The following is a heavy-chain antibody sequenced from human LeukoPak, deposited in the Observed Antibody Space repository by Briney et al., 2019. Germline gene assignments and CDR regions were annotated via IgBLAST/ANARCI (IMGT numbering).Heavy chain of an antibody. V-gene: IGHV4-39*01. CDR1: GGSISSSSYY. J-gene: IGHJ4*02. Sequence: SETLSLTCTVSGGSISSSSYYWGWTRQPPGKGLEWIGSIYYSGSTYYNPSLKSRVTISVDTSKNQFSLKLSSVTAADTAVYYCASYLRVAAALFDYWGQGTLVTVSS. CDR2: IYYSGST. D-gene: IGHD6-13*01. CDR3: ASYLRVAAALFDY.